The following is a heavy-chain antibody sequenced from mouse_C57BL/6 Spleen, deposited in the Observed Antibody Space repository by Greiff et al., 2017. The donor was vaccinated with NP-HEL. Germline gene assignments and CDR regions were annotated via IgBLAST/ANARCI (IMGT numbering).Heavy chain of an antibody. J-gene: IGHJ2*01. Sequence: VKLQESGPGLVAPSQSLSITCTVSGFSLTSYGVHWVRQPPGKGLEWLVVIWSDGSTTYNSALKSRLSISKDNSKSQVFLKMNSLQTDDTAMYYCARHEGLRGYFDYWGQGTTLTVSS. V-gene: IGHV2-6-1*01. CDR3: ARHEGLRGYFDY. D-gene: IGHD2-4*01. CDR1: GFSLTSYG. CDR2: IWSDGST.